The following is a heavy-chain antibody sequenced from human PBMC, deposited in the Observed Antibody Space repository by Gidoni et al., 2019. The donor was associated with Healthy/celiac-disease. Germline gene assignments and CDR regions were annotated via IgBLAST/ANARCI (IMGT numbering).Heavy chain of an antibody. CDR1: GFTFSSYG. CDR3: AKAIPPRGYGGNLLNPFDY. D-gene: IGHD4-17*01. J-gene: IGHJ4*02. CDR2: ISYDGSNK. Sequence: QVQLVESGGGGVQPGRSMRLACAASGFTFSSYGMHWVRQAPGKGLEWFAVISYDGSNKYYADSVKGRFTISRDNSKNTLYLQMNSLRAEDTAVYYCAKAIPPRGYGGNLLNPFDYWGQGTLVTVSS. V-gene: IGHV3-30*18.